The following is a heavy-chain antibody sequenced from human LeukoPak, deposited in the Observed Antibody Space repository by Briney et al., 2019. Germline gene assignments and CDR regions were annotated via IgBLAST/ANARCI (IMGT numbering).Heavy chain of an antibody. D-gene: IGHD6-19*01. J-gene: IGHJ4*02. CDR2: IIPIFGTA. CDR3: ARVSHSSLDY. CDR1: GYTFTNYA. V-gene: IGHV1-69*13. Sequence: ASVKVSCKASGYTFTNYAMNWVRQAPGQGLEWMGGIIPIFGTANYAQKFQGRVTITADESTSTAYMELSSLRSEDTAVYYCARVSHSSLDYWGQGTLVTVSS.